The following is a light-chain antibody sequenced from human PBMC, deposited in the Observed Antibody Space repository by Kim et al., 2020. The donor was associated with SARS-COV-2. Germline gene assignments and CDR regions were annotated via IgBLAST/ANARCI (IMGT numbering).Light chain of an antibody. J-gene: IGLJ1*01. CDR3: NSRDSSAQRYV. CDR2: GEN. V-gene: IGLV3-19*01. CDR1: SLRNYY. Sequence: SSELTQDPAVSVALGHTVRITCQGDSLRNYYASWYQQRPGQAPVLVIHGENNRPSGIPDRFSGSSSGNTASLTITGAHAEDEADYYCNSRDSSAQRYVFGTGTKVTVL.